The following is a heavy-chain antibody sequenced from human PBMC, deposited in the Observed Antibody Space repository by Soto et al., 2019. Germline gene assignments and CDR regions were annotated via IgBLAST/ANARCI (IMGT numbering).Heavy chain of an antibody. Sequence: PSETLSLTCTVSGGSISSSSYYWGWIRQPPGKGLEWIGSIYYSGSTYYNPSLKSRVTISVDTSKNQFSLKLSSVTAADTAVYYCARGLLMSPYPYFDYWGQGALVTVSS. J-gene: IGHJ4*02. CDR3: ARGLLMSPYPYFDY. V-gene: IGHV4-39*01. CDR2: IYYSGST. D-gene: IGHD2-15*01. CDR1: GGSISSSSYY.